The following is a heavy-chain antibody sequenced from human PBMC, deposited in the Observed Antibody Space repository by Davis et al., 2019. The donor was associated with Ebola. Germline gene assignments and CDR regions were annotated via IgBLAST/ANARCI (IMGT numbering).Heavy chain of an antibody. CDR2: IYSGDSDT. V-gene: IGHV5-51*01. J-gene: IGHJ4*02. CDR1: GYSFINYW. D-gene: IGHD6-13*01. Sequence: GASLKISCTGSGYSFINYWIAWVRQMPGKGPEWMGIIYSGDSDTRYSPSFQGQVTISADKSISTAYLQWSSLKASDTAMYYCASFGSSSWFGFDYWGQGTLVTVSS. CDR3: ASFGSSSWFGFDY.